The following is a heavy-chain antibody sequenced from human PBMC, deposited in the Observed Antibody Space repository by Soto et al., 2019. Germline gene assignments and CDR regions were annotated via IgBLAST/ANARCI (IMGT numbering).Heavy chain of an antibody. CDR1: GGTFSSYT. Sequence: GASVKVSCKASGGTFSSYTISWVRQAPGQGLEWMGRIIPILGIANYAQKFQGRVTITADKSTSTAYMELSSLRSEDTAVYYCAREYGSGSYYNYYYYYYHTDVWGKGTTVTVSS. D-gene: IGHD3-10*01. J-gene: IGHJ6*03. V-gene: IGHV1-69*02. CDR3: AREYGSGSYYNYYYYYYHTDV. CDR2: IIPILGIA.